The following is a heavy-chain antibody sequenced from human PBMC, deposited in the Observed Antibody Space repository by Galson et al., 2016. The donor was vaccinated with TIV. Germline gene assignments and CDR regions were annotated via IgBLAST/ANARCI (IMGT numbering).Heavy chain of an antibody. D-gene: IGHD2-21*01. CDR3: ARDRRFCGNECYYYYYYGMDG. CDR2: IYNGGNT. CDR1: GFTVSNNH. Sequence: SLRLSCAASGFTVSNNHMNWVRQAPGKGLEWVSVIYNGGNTYYADSVRGRFIISRDNSKNTLYLQMNSLRPEDTAVYYCARDRRFCGNECYYYYYYGMDGWGQGTTVTVSS. V-gene: IGHV3-66*02. J-gene: IGHJ6*02.